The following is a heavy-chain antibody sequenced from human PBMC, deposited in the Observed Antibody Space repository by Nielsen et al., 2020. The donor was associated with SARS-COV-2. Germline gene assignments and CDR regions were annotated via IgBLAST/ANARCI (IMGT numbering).Heavy chain of an antibody. J-gene: IGHJ4*02. Sequence: GESLKISCAASGFSFSSYAMTWVRQAPGKWLEWVSSIGTTGDKTFYADSVKGRFTISRDNSKNTLYLQLNSLRAEDTAVFYCAKISGSQRHYFDFWGQGALVTVSS. CDR3: AKISGSQRHYFDF. CDR1: GFSFSSYA. V-gene: IGHV3-23*01. D-gene: IGHD1-26*01. CDR2: IGTTGDKT.